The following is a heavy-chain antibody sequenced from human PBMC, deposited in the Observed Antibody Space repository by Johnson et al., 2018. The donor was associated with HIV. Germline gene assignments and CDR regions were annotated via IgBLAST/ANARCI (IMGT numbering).Heavy chain of an antibody. D-gene: IGHD3-10*01. J-gene: IGHJ3*02. Sequence: VQLVESGGGLVRPGGSLRLSCAASGFTFSTYWMHWVRQTPGKGLVWVSRISSDGSSTTYAVSVRGRFTISRDNAKNTLYLQMNSLRAEDTAVYYCAKDRLWFGELSDAFDIWGQGTMVTVSS. V-gene: IGHV3-74*01. CDR1: GFTFSTYW. CDR2: ISSDGSST. CDR3: AKDRLWFGELSDAFDI.